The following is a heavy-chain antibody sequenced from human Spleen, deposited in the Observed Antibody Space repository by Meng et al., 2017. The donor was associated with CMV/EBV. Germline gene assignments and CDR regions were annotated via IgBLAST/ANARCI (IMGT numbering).Heavy chain of an antibody. Sequence: GRSLRLSCAGSGFSFSSFAMSWVRQAPGKGLEWVSTISASGVSPYYADSVKGRFTISRDNSKNTLYLQMSSLRAEDTAVYYCAKVSSGWSEYYFDHWGQGTLVTVSS. CDR1: GFSFSSFA. V-gene: IGHV3-23*01. D-gene: IGHD6-19*01. CDR3: AKVSSGWSEYYFDH. J-gene: IGHJ4*02. CDR2: ISASGVSP.